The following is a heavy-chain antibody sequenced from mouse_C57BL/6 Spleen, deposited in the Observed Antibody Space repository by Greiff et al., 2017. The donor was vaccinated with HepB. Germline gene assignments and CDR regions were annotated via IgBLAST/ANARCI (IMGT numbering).Heavy chain of an antibody. CDR2: IAPSDSYT. CDR1: GYTFTSYW. V-gene: IGHV1-69*01. D-gene: IGHD2-3*01. CDR3: ARYDGYYSYAMDY. J-gene: IGHJ4*01. Sequence: QVQLPQPGAELVMPGASVKLSCKASGYTFTSYWMPWVKQRPGQGLEWIGEIAPSDSYTNYNQQFKGKSTLTVDKSSSTAYMQLSSLTSADSAFYDCARYDGYYSYAMDYWGQGTSVTVSS.